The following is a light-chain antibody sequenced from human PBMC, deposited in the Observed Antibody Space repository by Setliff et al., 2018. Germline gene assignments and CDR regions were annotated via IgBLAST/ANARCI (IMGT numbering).Light chain of an antibody. CDR1: SSDVGGYNY. V-gene: IGLV2-11*01. J-gene: IGLJ1*01. CDR2: DVS. Sequence: QSALTQPRSVSGSPGQSVTISCTGTSSDVGGYNYVSWYQQYPGRAPKLMIYDVSKRPSGVPDRFSGSKSGNTASLTISGLQTEDEADYYCNAYTSGSTYVFGTGTKVTVL. CDR3: NAYTSGSTYV.